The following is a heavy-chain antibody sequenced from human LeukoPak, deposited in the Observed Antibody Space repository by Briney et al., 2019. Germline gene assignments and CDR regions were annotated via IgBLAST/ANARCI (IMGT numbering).Heavy chain of an antibody. CDR1: GYSFTNYW. D-gene: IGHD3-9*01. CDR3: ARLLGDYDILTGYGYYFDY. J-gene: IGHJ4*02. V-gene: IGHV5-51*01. Sequence: GESLKISCKGSGYSFTNYWIGWVRQMPGKGLEWMGIIYPADSNTRYSPSFQGQVTISVDKSISTAYLQWSSLKASDTAMYYCARLLGDYDILTGYGYYFDYWGQGTLVTVSS. CDR2: IYPADSNT.